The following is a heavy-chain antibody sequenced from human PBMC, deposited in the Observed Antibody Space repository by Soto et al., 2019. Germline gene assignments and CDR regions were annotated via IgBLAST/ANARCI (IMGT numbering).Heavy chain of an antibody. CDR3: ARSMMVRGVLFDL. CDR2: IYSGGSR. J-gene: IGHJ4*02. V-gene: IGHV3-53*01. Sequence: EAQLVESGGGLIQPGGSLRLFCEVSGFSVSGNYMSWVRQAPGKGLDWVSVIYSGGSRYYADSVRGRFTISRDESQNTLYLQMNNLRAEDTAVYYCARSMMVRGVLFDLWGRGSLVSVSS. D-gene: IGHD3-10*01. CDR1: GFSVSGNY.